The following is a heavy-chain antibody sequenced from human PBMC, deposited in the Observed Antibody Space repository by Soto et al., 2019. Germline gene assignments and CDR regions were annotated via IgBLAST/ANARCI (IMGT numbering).Heavy chain of an antibody. J-gene: IGHJ4*02. D-gene: IGHD5-12*01. CDR1: GAAVSSAEHY. V-gene: IGHV4-30-4*01. CDR2: TYYSGGS. Sequence: QVQLQESGPGLVKASHTLSLTCTLSGAAVSSAEHYWSWMRQPPGKGLEWIGYTYYSGGSYYNASLQRRVSISVDTSQNQFSLKLTSVTAADTAVYYCARLSGYDPAGAADKWGPGILVSVSS. CDR3: ARLSGYDPAGAADK.